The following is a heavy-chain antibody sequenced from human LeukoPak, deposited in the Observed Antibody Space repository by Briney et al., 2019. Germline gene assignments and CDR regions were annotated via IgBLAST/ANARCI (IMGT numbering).Heavy chain of an antibody. V-gene: IGHV1-46*01. Sequence: ASVKVSCKASGYTFTSYYMHWVRQAPGQGLEWMGIINPSGGSTSYAQKFQGRVTMTRDMSTSTVYMELSSLRSEDTAVYYCARDPRATVSFYYYYYMDVWGKGTTVTVSS. CDR2: INPSGGST. CDR1: GYTFTSYY. D-gene: IGHD4-11*01. J-gene: IGHJ6*03. CDR3: ARDPRATVSFYYYYYMDV.